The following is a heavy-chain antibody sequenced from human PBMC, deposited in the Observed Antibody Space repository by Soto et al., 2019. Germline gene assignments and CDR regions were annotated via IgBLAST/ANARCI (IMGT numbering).Heavy chain of an antibody. CDR3: ARDLYSNYPISYYYYGMDV. CDR2: ISYDGSNK. CDR1: GVTFSSSA. V-gene: IGHV3-30-3*01. J-gene: IGHJ6*02. D-gene: IGHD4-4*01. Sequence: GGSLRLSCAASGVTFSSSAMHWVRQAPGKGLEWVAVISYDGSNKYYADSVKGRFTISRDNSKNTLYLQMNSLRAEDTAVYYCARDLYSNYPISYYYYGMDVWGQGTTVTVSS.